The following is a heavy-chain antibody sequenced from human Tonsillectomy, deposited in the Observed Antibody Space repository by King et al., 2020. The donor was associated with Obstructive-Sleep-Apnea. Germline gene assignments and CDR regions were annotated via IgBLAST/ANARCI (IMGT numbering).Heavy chain of an antibody. V-gene: IGHV4-59*01. CDR2: IYYSGST. D-gene: IGHD3-10*01. CDR3: ARDHGAGDWFDP. J-gene: IGHJ5*02. CDR1: GGSISSYY. Sequence: VQLQESGPGLVKPSETLSLTCTVSGGSISSYYWSWIRQPPGKGLEWIGYIYYSGSTNYNPSLKSRVTISVDTSKNQFSLKLSSVTAADTAVYYCARDHGAGDWFDPWGQGTLVTVSS.